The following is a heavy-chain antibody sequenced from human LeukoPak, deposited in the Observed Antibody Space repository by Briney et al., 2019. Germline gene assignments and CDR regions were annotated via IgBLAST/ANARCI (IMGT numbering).Heavy chain of an antibody. CDR2: ISGSGGST. D-gene: IGHD6-19*01. Sequence: GGSLRLSCAASGFTFSSYAMSWVRQAPGKGLEWVSVISGSGGSTYYADSVKGRFTISRDNSKNTLYLQMSSLRAEDTAVYYCAKGVGTEWTSSGYDYWGQGTLVTVSS. V-gene: IGHV3-23*01. J-gene: IGHJ4*02. CDR3: AKGVGTEWTSSGYDY. CDR1: GFTFSSYA.